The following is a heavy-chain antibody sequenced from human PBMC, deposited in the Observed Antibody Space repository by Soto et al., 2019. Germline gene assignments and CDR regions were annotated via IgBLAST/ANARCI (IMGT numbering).Heavy chain of an antibody. Sequence: EVQLLESGGGLVQPGGSLRLSCAASGFTFSTYSMTWVRQAPGKGLEWVSTIRDSGHSTHYADSVRGRFAISRDNSKNTLFLQMNSLRAEDTAVYYCERVKAQSLSSDWYGGDAICCQGTMVTVSS. D-gene: IGHD6-19*01. CDR1: GFTFSTYS. J-gene: IGHJ3*02. CDR3: ERVKAQSLSSDWYGGDAI. CDR2: IRDSGHST. V-gene: IGHV3-23*01.